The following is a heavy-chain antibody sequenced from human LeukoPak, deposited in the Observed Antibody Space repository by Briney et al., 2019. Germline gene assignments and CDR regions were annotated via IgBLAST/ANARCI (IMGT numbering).Heavy chain of an antibody. V-gene: IGHV1-18*01. CDR2: ISAYNGNT. Sequence: ASVKVSCKASGYTFTSYGISWVRQAPGQGLEWMGWISAYNGNTNYAQMLQGRVTMTTDTSTSTAYMELRSLRSDDTAVYYCARLGIVGATYDAFDIWGQGTMVTVSS. CDR1: GYTFTSYG. D-gene: IGHD1-26*01. J-gene: IGHJ3*02. CDR3: ARLGIVGATYDAFDI.